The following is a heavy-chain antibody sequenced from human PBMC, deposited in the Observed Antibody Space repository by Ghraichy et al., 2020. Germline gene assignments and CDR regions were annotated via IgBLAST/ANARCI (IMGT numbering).Heavy chain of an antibody. J-gene: IGHJ5*02. CDR1: GGSISSSSYY. CDR3: ARLQAHTMIVVVITTGWFDP. CDR2: IYYSGCT. V-gene: IGHV4-39*01. Sequence: SQTLSLTCTVSGGSISSSSYYWGWIRQPPGKGLEWIGSIYYSGCTYYNPSLKSRVTISVDTSKNQFSLKLSSVTAADTAVYYCARLQAHTMIVVVITTGWFDPWGQGTLVTVSS. D-gene: IGHD3-22*01.